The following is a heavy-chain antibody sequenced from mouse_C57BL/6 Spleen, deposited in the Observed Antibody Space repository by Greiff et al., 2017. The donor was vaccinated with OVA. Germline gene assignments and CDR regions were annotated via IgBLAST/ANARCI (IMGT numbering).Heavy chain of an antibody. V-gene: IGHV1-22*01. CDR2: INPNNGGT. J-gene: IGHJ1*03. D-gene: IGHD1-1*01. CDR3: ARITTVVATDWYFDV. CDR1: GYTFTDYN. Sequence: VQLQQSGPELVKPGASVKMSCKASGYTFTDYNMHWVKQSHGKSLEWIGYINPNNGGTSYNQKFKGKATLTVNKSSSTAYMELRSLTSEDSACYYCARITTVVATDWYFDVWGTGTTVTVSS.